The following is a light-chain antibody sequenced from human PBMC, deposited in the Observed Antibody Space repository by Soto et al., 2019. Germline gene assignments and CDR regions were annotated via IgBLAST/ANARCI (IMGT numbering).Light chain of an antibody. V-gene: IGKV3-15*01. Sequence: EIVLTQSPATLSLSPGERATLSCMASQSLSRFLAWYQQKPGQAPRLLIYDASTRATGIPARFSGSGSGTEFTLTISSLQSEDFAVYYCQQYNNWPPITFGQGTRLEIK. CDR1: QSLSRF. CDR3: QQYNNWPPIT. CDR2: DAS. J-gene: IGKJ5*01.